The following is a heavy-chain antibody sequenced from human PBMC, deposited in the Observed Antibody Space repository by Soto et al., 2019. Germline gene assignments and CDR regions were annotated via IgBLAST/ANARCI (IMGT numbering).Heavy chain of an antibody. CDR2: ISTYNGNT. Sequence: QVQLLQSGAEVRKPGASVKVSCKASGYTFTSYGISWVRQAPGQGLEWMGWISTYNGNTNYAQKLQGRVTMTTDTSTSTAYMELRSLRSVDTAVYYCTKGSAVAGTGGGYYYGMDVWGQGTTVTVSS. J-gene: IGHJ6*02. CDR1: GYTFTSYG. V-gene: IGHV1-18*01. CDR3: TKGSAVAGTGGGYYYGMDV. D-gene: IGHD6-13*01.